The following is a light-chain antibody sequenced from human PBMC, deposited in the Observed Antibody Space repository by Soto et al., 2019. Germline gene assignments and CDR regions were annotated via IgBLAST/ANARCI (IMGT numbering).Light chain of an antibody. CDR1: TGAVTSGHY. Sequence: QAVVTQEPSLTVSPGGTVTLTCGSSTGAVTSGHYPYWFQQKPGQAPRTLIYDTSNKHSWTPARFPGSLLGGKAALTLSGAQPEDEAEYYCLLSYSGAQWVFGGGTQLTVL. CDR3: LLSYSGAQWV. V-gene: IGLV7-46*01. CDR2: DTS. J-gene: IGLJ3*02.